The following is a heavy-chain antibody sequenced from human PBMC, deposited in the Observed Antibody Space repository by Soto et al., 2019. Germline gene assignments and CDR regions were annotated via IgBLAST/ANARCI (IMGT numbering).Heavy chain of an antibody. J-gene: IGHJ6*02. CDR2: IIPIFGTA. V-gene: IGHV1-69*13. CDR1: GGTFSSYA. Sequence: RASVKVSCKASGGTFSSYAISWVRQAPGQGLEWMGGIIPIFGTANYAQKFQGRVTITADESTSTAYMGLSSLRSEDTAVYYCARGQWLVYYYGMDVWGQGTTVTVSS. D-gene: IGHD6-19*01. CDR3: ARGQWLVYYYGMDV.